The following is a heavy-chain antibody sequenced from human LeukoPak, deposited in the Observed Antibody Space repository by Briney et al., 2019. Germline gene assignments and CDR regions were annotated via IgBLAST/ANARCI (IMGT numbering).Heavy chain of an antibody. CDR2: IKSDGST. CDR3: AKVPYDYVWAPFDY. D-gene: IGHD3-16*01. CDR1: GFTFSRYW. J-gene: IGHJ4*02. V-gene: IGHV3-74*01. Sequence: PGGSLRLSCAASGFTFSRYWMHWVRQAPGKGLVWVSRIKSDGSTNYADSVKGRFTISRDNAKNTVSLQMNSLRAEDTAVYYCAKVPYDYVWAPFDYWGQGTLVTVSS.